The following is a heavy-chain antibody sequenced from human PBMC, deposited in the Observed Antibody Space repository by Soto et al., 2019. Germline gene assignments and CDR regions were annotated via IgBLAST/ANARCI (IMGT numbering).Heavy chain of an antibody. CDR2: INHSGST. D-gene: IGHD3-10*01. CDR1: GGSFSGYY. V-gene: IGHV4-34*01. J-gene: IGHJ1*01. CDR3: ARPSGGGTKYFQH. Sequence: QVQLQQWGAGLLKPSETLSLTCAVYGGSFSGYYWSWIRQPPGKGLEWIGEINHSGSTNYNPSLKSRVTISVDTSQTQFSLRLSSVTAADTAVYYCARPSGGGTKYFQHWGQGTLVTVSS.